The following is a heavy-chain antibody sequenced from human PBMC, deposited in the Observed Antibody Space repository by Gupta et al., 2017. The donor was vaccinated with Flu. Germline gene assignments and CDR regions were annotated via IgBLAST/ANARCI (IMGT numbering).Heavy chain of an antibody. J-gene: IGHJ4*02. CDR2: T. V-gene: IGHV4-34*01. CDR3: ARSQLRQLEEDY. D-gene: IGHD6-6*01. Sequence: TNYNPSLKSRVTISVDTSKNQFSLKLSSVTAADTAVYYCARSQLRQLEEDYWGQGTLVTVSS.